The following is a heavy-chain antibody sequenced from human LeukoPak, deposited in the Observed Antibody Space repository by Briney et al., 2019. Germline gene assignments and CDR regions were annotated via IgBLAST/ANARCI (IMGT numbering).Heavy chain of an antibody. D-gene: IGHD3-22*01. V-gene: IGHV3-48*01. J-gene: IGHJ4*02. CDR2: ISFSSATV. CDR1: GFTFSSYS. CDR3: ARASYDNSGYYSGAGARADY. Sequence: TGGSLRLSCAASGFTFSSYSMNWVRQAPGKGLEWISYISFSSATVYYAGSVQGRFTISRDNAKNSLYLQMNSLRAEDTAVYYCARASYDNSGYYSGAGARADYWGQGILVTVSS.